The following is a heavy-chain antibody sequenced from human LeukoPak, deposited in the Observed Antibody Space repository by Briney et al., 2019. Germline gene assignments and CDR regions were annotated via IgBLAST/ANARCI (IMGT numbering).Heavy chain of an antibody. CDR2: IYYSGST. D-gene: IGHD6-13*01. CDR1: GGSISSYY. Sequence: PSETLSLTCTVSGGSISSYYWSWIRQPPGKGLEWIGSIYYSGSTYYNPSLKSRVTISVDTSKNQFSLKLSSVTAADTAVYYCASQRPPGYSSSWPRRGYMDVWGKGTTVTISS. CDR3: ASQRPPGYSSSWPRRGYMDV. V-gene: IGHV4-59*05. J-gene: IGHJ6*03.